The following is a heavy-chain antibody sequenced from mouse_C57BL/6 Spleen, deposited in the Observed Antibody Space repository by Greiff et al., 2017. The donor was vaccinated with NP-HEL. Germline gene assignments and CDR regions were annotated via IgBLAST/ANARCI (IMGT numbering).Heavy chain of an antibody. CDR3: ARDPWSPEGFAY. J-gene: IGHJ3*01. CDR1: GFNIKDYY. Sequence: EVKLQESGAELVKPGASVKLSCTASGFNIKDYYMPWVKQRTEQGLEWIGRIDPEDGETKYAPKFQGKAPITAYTSSNTAYLQLSSLTSEDTAVYYCARDPWSPEGFAYWGQGTLVTVSA. CDR2: IDPEDGET. V-gene: IGHV14-2*01.